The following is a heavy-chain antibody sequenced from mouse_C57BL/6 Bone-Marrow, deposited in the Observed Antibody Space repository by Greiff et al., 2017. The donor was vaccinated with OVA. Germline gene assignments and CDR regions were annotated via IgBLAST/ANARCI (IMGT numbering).Heavy chain of an antibody. D-gene: IGHD1-1*01. Sequence: EVQRVESGGGLVQPGGSLKLSCAASGFTFSDYYMYWVRQTPEKRLEWVAYISNGGGSTYYPDTVKGRFTISRDNAKNTLYLQMSSLKSEDTAMYYCARHGSSSYFDYWGQGTTLTVSS. CDR2: ISNGGGST. V-gene: IGHV5-12*01. CDR1: GFTFSDYY. J-gene: IGHJ2*01. CDR3: ARHGSSSYFDY.